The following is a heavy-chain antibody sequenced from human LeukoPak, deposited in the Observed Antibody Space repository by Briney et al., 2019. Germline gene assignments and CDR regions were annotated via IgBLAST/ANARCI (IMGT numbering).Heavy chain of an antibody. V-gene: IGHV4-59*08. CDR2: IYYSGST. CDR3: ARRHGDYDFYFYMDV. CDR1: GGSISSYY. D-gene: IGHD4-17*01. Sequence: SEPLSLTCTVSGGSISSYYWSWIRQPPGKGLEWIGYIYYSGSTNYNPFLKSRVTISVDTSKNQFSLKLSSVTAADTAVYYCARRHGDYDFYFYMDVWGKGTTVTVSS. J-gene: IGHJ6*03.